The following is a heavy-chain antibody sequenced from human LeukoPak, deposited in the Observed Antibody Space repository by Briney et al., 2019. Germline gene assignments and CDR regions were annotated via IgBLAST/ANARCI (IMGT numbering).Heavy chain of an antibody. D-gene: IGHD2-21*01. Sequence: GGSLRLSCVGSGFTFRSHAMSWVRQAPEKGLEFVSGIYENGGTTYYADSVKGRFSISRDNSKNTLYLQLDSLRGEDAAVYYCAKDFRIGYSAHFDYWGQGALVTVSS. CDR1: GFTFRSHA. J-gene: IGHJ4*02. V-gene: IGHV3-23*01. CDR3: AKDFRIGYSAHFDY. CDR2: IYENGGTT.